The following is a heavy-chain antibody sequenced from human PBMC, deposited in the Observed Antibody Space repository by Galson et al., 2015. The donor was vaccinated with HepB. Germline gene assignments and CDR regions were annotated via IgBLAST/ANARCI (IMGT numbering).Heavy chain of an antibody. CDR3: AKGGERTYRYYFDY. J-gene: IGHJ4*02. CDR1: GFTFSSYG. D-gene: IGHD1-14*01. V-gene: IGHV3-30*18. CDR2: ISYDGSNK. Sequence: SLRLSCAASGFTFSSYGMHWVRQAPGKGLEWVAVISYDGSNKYYADSVKGRFTISRDNSKNTLYLQMNSLRAEDTAVYYCAKGGERTYRYYFDYWGQGTLVTVSS.